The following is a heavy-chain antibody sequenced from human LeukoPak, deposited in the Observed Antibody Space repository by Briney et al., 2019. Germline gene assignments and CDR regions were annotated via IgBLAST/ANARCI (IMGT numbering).Heavy chain of an antibody. V-gene: IGHV4-59*01. CDR2: IYYSGTT. CDR3: AGDRAIAAAGTGWYFDL. J-gene: IGHJ2*01. D-gene: IGHD6-13*01. CDR1: GDSISNYY. Sequence: SETLSLTCTVSGDSISNYYGSWIRQPPGKGLEWIGAIYYSGTTNYNPSLKRRVTISVDTSKNQFSLKLRSVTAADTAVYYCAGDRAIAAAGTGWYFDLWDRGTVVIVSS.